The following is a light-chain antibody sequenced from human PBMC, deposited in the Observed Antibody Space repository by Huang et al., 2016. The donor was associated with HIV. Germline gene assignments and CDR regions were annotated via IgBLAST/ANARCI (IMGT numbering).Light chain of an antibody. Sequence: QLTQSPSSLSASVGDRVPITCRASQGISNTLAWYQQKPGKEPKLLIYDASSVQTGAPSRFSGSGSGTDFTLTISSLQPEDCATYYCQQFNHYPLTFGGGTKVEIE. V-gene: IGKV1D-13*01. CDR3: QQFNHYPLT. J-gene: IGKJ4*01. CDR2: DAS. CDR1: QGISNT.